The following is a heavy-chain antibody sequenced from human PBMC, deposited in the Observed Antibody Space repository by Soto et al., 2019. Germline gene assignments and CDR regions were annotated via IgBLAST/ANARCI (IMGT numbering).Heavy chain of an antibody. CDR1: GDSVSSSIC. Sequence: QVRLQESGPGLVEPSGTLSLTCAVSGDSVSSSICWSWVRQAPGKGLEWIGEVYHSGTFNYNPSLASRVSVSVDKSRNQLSLNLKSVTAADTAVYYCVRSVPAATWQYSGMDVWGQGTTVTVSS. V-gene: IGHV4-4*02. CDR3: VRSVPAATWQYSGMDV. J-gene: IGHJ6*02. CDR2: VYHSGTF. D-gene: IGHD2-2*01.